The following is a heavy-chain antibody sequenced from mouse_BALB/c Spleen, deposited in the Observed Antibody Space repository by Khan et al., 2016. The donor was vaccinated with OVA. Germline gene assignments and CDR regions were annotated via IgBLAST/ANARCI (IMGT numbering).Heavy chain of an antibody. CDR2: INPTSGYT. V-gene: IGHV1-7*01. Sequence: QVQLQQSGAELAKPGASVKMSCKASGYTFTSYWMHWIKQRPGQGLEWIGYINPTSGYTDYNQKFKDKATLTADKSSSTAYMQLSSLTSDDSAVYYCASDRSDYWGQGTALTVSS. CDR1: GYTFTSYW. CDR3: ASDRSDY. J-gene: IGHJ2*01.